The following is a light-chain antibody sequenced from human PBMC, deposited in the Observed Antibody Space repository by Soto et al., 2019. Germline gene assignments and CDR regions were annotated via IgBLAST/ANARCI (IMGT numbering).Light chain of an antibody. J-gene: IGLJ2*01. Sequence: QSVLTQPPSVSGAPGQRVTISCTGSSSNIGAGYDVHWYQQLPGTAPKLLIYGNSNRPSGGPDRFAGSKSGTSASLAIPGLQAEDEADYYCQSYDSSLSVVFGGGTKLTVL. CDR1: SSNIGAGYD. CDR2: GNS. V-gene: IGLV1-40*01. CDR3: QSYDSSLSVV.